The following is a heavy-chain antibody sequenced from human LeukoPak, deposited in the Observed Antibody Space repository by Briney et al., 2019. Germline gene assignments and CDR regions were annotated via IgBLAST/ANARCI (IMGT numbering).Heavy chain of an antibody. Sequence: PGGSLRLSCAASGFTFSSYGMYWVRQAPGKGLEWVAFIRYDGSDKYYADSVKGRFTISRDNSKNTLYLQMNSLRAEDTAVYYCAKDRMTTVTTQGDAFDIWGQGTMVTVSS. J-gene: IGHJ3*02. V-gene: IGHV3-30*02. CDR2: IRYDGSDK. CDR1: GFTFSSYG. CDR3: AKDRMTTVTTQGDAFDI. D-gene: IGHD4-17*01.